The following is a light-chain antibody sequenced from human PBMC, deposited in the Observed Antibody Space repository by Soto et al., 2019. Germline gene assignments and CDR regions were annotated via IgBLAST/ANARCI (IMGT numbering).Light chain of an antibody. CDR3: ATWDDSLSGHYV. CDR2: SND. CDR1: NSNVETNY. J-gene: IGLJ1*01. Sequence: QSVLTQPPSASGTPGQRVTISCSGSNSNVETNYVYWYQQVAGTAPKLLIYSNDQRPSGVPDRFSASKSGTSASLDISGLRSEDEADYYCATWDDSLSGHYVFGTGTKVTVL. V-gene: IGLV1-47*02.